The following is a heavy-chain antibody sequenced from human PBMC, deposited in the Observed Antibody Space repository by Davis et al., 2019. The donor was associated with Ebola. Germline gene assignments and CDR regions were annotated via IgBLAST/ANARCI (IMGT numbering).Heavy chain of an antibody. CDR2: ISGRDDST. D-gene: IGHD3-22*01. Sequence: GESLKISCAASGFTFSVFALTWVRQAPGKVLSCFSAISGRDDSTYFADSVKGRFTISRDNSKKTVYLQMNSLRADDTAVYYCAKVGGDPRYYDASLPLEAFDIWGQGTKVTVSS. CDR3: AKVGGDPRYYDASLPLEAFDI. V-gene: IGHV3-23*01. CDR1: GFTFSVFA. J-gene: IGHJ3*02.